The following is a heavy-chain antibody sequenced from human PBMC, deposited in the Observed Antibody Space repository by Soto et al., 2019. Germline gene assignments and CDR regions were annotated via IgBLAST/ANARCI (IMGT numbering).Heavy chain of an antibody. CDR2: IYYSGST. J-gene: IGHJ2*01. CDR1: GGSISSSSYY. Sequence: QLQLQESGPGLVKPSETLSLTCTVSGGSISSSSYYWGWIRQPPGKGLEWTGSIYYSGSTYYNPSLKSRVTISVDTSKNQFSLKLSSVTAADTAVYYCARRLAAKWYFDLWGRGTLVTVSS. V-gene: IGHV4-39*01. CDR3: ARRLAAKWYFDL. D-gene: IGHD2-15*01.